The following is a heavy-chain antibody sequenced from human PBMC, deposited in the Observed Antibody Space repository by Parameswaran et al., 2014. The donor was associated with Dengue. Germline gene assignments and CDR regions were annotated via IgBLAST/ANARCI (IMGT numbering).Heavy chain of an antibody. V-gene: IGHV4-31*02. Sequence: WIRQPPGKGLEWIGYIYYSGSTYYNPSLKSRVTISVDTSKNQFSLKLSSVTAADTAVYYCARVISLWYFDYWGQGTLVTVSS. D-gene: IGHD2-21*01. CDR3: ARVISLWYFDY. J-gene: IGHJ4*02. CDR2: IYYSGST.